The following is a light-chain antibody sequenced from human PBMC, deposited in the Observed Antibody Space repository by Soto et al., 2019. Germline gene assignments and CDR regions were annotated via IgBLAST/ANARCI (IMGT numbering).Light chain of an antibody. J-gene: IGKJ5*01. CDR2: GAS. V-gene: IGKV3-20*01. CDR3: QQYGSSPSGVT. CDR1: QSVSSSY. Sequence: EIVLTQSPGTLSLSPGERATLSCRASQSVSSSYLAWYQQKPGQAPRLLIYGASSRATGIPDRFSGSGSGTDFTLTISRLVPEDFAVYYCQQYGSSPSGVTFGQGTRLEIK.